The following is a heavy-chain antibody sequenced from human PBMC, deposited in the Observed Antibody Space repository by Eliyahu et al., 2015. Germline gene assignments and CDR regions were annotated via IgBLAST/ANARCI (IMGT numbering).Heavy chain of an antibody. CDR1: IDSTSSSY. J-gene: IGHJ1*01. Sequence: QVQLQESGPGLVKPSETLSVTCVVSIDSTSSSYWSWIRHSPGKGLEWIGYVHHSGRTDYNPSLRRRAAITMDTSKNQILLELRSVTAADTATYYCARGKGTGWYKEYFHLWGQGTLVTVSS. D-gene: IGHD6-19*01. CDR2: VHHSGRT. V-gene: IGHV4-59*01. CDR3: ARGKGTGWYKEYFHL.